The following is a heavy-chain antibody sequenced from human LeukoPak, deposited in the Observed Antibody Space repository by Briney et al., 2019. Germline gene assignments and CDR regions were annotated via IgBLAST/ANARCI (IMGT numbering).Heavy chain of an antibody. CDR3: ARDTKYAFDN. J-gene: IGHJ4*02. V-gene: IGHV3-11*06. CDR2: VGISSGNT. CDR1: GFTFSDYY. D-gene: IGHD2-2*01. Sequence: PGGSLRLSCAASGFTFSDYYMSWIRQAPGKGLEWISYVGISSGNTKYADSVRGRFTISGDKAKNSLYLQMNSLRVEDTAVYYCARDTKYAFDNWGQGTLVTVSS.